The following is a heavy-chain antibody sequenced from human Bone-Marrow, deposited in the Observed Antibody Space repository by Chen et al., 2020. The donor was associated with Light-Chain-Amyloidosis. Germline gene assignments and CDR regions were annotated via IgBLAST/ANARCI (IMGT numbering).Heavy chain of an antibody. J-gene: IGHJ4*02. CDR3: ARGSVYDMAD. CDR1: GYSFTNYV. CDR2: IHAGNGNR. D-gene: IGHD5-12*01. V-gene: IGHV1-3*01. Sequence: QVQLVQSGAEVKKPGASLQVSCKASGYSFTNYVIHWVRQAPGQGLEWMGWIHAGNGNRKYADMFPGRVGCSSATSATTAYMDMITLRSDDTAVYYCARGSVYDMADWGQGTLVTVSS.